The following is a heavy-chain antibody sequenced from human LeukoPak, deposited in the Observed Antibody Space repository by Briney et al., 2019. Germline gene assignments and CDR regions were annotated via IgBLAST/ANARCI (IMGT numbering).Heavy chain of an antibody. CDR3: AKDHGFGESTFDY. CDR1: GFTFSSYA. CDR2: ISGSGGST. J-gene: IGHJ4*02. V-gene: IGHV3-23*01. D-gene: IGHD3-10*01. Sequence: GGSLRLSRAASGFTFSSYAMSWVRQAPGKGLEWVSAISGSGGSTYYADSVKGRFTISRDNSKNTLYLQMNSLRAEDTAVYYCAKDHGFGESTFDYWGQGTLVTVSS.